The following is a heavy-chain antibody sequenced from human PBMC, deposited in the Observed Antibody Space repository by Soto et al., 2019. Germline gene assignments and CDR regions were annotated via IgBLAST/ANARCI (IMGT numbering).Heavy chain of an antibody. V-gene: IGHV1-69*01. CDR3: VRDGGRRSVGIDY. CDR2: SCAIFGTA. J-gene: IGHJ4*02. D-gene: IGHD1-26*01. CDR1: GGTFSSYS. Sequence: QVQLVKSGSEVQKPGSSVKVSCKASGGTFSSYSINWVRQAPGQGLEWMGESCAIFGTANYEQRFQGRVTINADEHTSTAYMELSSLRSEDTAVYYCVRDGGRRSVGIDYWGQGALVTVSS.